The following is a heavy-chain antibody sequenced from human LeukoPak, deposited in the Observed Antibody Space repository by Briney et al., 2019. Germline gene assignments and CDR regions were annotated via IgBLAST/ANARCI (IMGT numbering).Heavy chain of an antibody. CDR2: MNPNSGNT. V-gene: IGHV1-8*01. J-gene: IGHJ4*02. CDR1: GYTFTSYD. D-gene: IGHD5-18*01. CDR3: ASSDSGYSYGLNTDY. Sequence: GASVKVSCKASGYTFTSYDINWVRQATGQGLEWMGWMNPNSGNTGYAQKFQGRVTMTRNTSISTAYMELSNLRSEDTAVYYCASSDSGYSYGLNTDYWGQGTLVTVSS.